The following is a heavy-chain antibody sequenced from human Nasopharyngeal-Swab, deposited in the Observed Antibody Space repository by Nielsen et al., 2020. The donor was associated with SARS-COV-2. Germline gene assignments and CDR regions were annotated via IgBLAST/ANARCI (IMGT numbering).Heavy chain of an antibody. V-gene: IGHV3-53*01. Sequence: GESLKISCAASGFSVSSNYMSWVRQAPGKGLEWVSIIYPGGSTYYADSVKGRFTISRDSSRNTLYLQMNSLTAEDTAVYYCARLKYDFWNGPPEDYWGQGTLVTVSS. CDR2: IYPGGST. CDR1: GFSVSSNY. CDR3: ARLKYDFWNGPPEDY. J-gene: IGHJ4*02. D-gene: IGHD3-3*01.